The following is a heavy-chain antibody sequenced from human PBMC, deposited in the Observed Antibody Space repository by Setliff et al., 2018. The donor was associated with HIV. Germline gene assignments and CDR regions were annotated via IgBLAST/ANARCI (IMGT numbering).Heavy chain of an antibody. Sequence: VGSLRLSCAASGFTFVSHEMNWVRQAQGKGLELVSSISYGSTYIYQSDSVRGRFTIYRDDSKKSLYLQMNSLSSEDTAVYYCAKDRTIDYTNAFDIWGQGTMVTVSS. V-gene: IGHV3-21*04. CDR2: ISYGSTYI. CDR1: GFTFVSHE. J-gene: IGHJ3*02. CDR3: AKDRTIDYTNAFDI. D-gene: IGHD4-4*01.